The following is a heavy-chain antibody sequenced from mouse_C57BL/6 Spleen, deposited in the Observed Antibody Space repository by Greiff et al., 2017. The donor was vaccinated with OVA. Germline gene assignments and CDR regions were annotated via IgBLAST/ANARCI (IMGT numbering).Heavy chain of an antibody. Sequence: VKLQQPGAELVKPGASVKLSCKASGYTFTSYWMQWVKQRPGQGLEWIGEIDPSDSYTNYNQKFKGKATLTVDTSSSTAYMQLSSLTSEDSAVYYCARSGLRESFAYWGQGTLVTVSA. J-gene: IGHJ3*01. D-gene: IGHD2-4*01. CDR1: GYTFTSYW. CDR3: ARSGLRESFAY. V-gene: IGHV1-50*01. CDR2: IDPSDSYT.